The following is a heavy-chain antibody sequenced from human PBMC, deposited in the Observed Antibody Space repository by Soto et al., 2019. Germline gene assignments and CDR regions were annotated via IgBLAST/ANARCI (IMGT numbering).Heavy chain of an antibody. Sequence: GASVKVSCKASGYTFTSYAMHWVRQAPGQRLEWMGWINAGNGNTKCSQKFQGRVTITRDTSASTAYMELSSLRSEDTAVYYCARDPSYYGMDVWGQGTTVTVSS. J-gene: IGHJ6*02. CDR2: INAGNGNT. V-gene: IGHV1-3*01. CDR3: ARDPSYYGMDV. CDR1: GYTFTSYA.